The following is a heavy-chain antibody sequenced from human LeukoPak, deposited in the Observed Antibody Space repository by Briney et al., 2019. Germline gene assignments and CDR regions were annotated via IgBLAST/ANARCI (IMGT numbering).Heavy chain of an antibody. Sequence: SGTLSLTCTVSAYSISDGWVWGMIRQPPGKGLEWIGSIYRSGTTYYNPSLKSRVTTSVDTSNNQFSLKLTSVTAADTAMYYCSRLSHVAGAPKVSWFDPWGQGTLVTVSS. CDR3: SRLSHVAGAPKVSWFDP. D-gene: IGHD1-26*01. CDR1: AYSISDGWV. J-gene: IGHJ5*02. CDR2: IYRSGTT. V-gene: IGHV4-38-2*02.